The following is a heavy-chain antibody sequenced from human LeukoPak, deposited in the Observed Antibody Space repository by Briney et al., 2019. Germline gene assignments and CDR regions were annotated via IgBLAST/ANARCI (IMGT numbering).Heavy chain of an antibody. Sequence: PGGSLRLSCAASGFTFSSYGMSWVRQAPGKGLEWVANIKQDGSEKYYVDSVKGRFTISRDNGKNSLYLQMNSLRAEDTAVYYCAELGITMIGGVWGKGTTVTISS. CDR3: AELGITMIGGV. CDR2: IKQDGSEK. J-gene: IGHJ6*04. CDR1: GFTFSSYG. V-gene: IGHV3-7*01. D-gene: IGHD3-10*02.